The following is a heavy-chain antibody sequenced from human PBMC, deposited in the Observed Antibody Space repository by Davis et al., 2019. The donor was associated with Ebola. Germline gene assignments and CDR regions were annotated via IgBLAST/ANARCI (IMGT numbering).Heavy chain of an antibody. CDR2: IYSGGTT. CDR1: GFTVSNTY. Sequence: GGSLRLSCAASGFTVSNTYITWVRQTPGKGLECVSVIYSGGTTYYVDSVKGRFAISRDNTKNTVYLQMNSLRADDTAVYYCAKDSPIQKGWFDPWGQGTLVTVSS. CDR3: AKDSPIQKGWFDP. D-gene: IGHD3-3*01. J-gene: IGHJ5*02. V-gene: IGHV3-53*01.